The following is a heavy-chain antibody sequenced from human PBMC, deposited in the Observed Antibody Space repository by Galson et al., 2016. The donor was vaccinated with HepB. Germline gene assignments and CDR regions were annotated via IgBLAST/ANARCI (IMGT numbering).Heavy chain of an antibody. V-gene: IGHV6-1*01. D-gene: IGHD1/OR15-1a*01. CDR2: TYYRSKLYN. CDR1: GDSVSSNSAA. CDR3: VEQRKGAPYGMDV. J-gene: IGHJ6*02. Sequence: CAISGDSVSSNSAAWNWIRQSPSRGLEWLGRTYYRSKLYNDYAVSVKSRIIVNPDTSKNQFSLQLNSVTPEDTAVYYCVEQRKGAPYGMDVWGQGTTVTVSS.